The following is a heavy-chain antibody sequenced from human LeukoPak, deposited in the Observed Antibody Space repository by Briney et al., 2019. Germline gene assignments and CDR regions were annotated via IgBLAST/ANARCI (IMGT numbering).Heavy chain of an antibody. Sequence: PGGSLRLSRAASGFTVSNNYMSWVRQAPGKGLEWVSITYSDSSTNYADSVKGRFTISRDTSQNTLSLQMNGLRAEDTAVYYCVRKNRDFNAAFDIWGQGTVVTVSS. CDR1: GFTVSNNY. CDR2: TYSDSST. V-gene: IGHV3-53*01. J-gene: IGHJ3*02. CDR3: VRKNRDFNAAFDI. D-gene: IGHD2-21*02.